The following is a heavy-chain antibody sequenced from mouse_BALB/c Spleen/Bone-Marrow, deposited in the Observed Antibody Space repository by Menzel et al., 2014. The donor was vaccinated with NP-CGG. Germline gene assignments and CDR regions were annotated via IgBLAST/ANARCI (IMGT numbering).Heavy chain of an antibody. V-gene: IGHV14-3*02. CDR3: ARGGTTATWYFDV. D-gene: IGHD1-2*01. CDR2: IDPANGNT. J-gene: IGHJ1*01. CDR1: GFNIKDTY. Sequence: EVKLMESGAELVKPGASVKLSCTASGFNIKDTYMHWVEQRPEQGLEWIGRIDPANGNTKYDPKFQGKATITADTSSNTAYLQLSSQTSEDTAVYYCARGGTTATWYFDVWGAGTTVTVSS.